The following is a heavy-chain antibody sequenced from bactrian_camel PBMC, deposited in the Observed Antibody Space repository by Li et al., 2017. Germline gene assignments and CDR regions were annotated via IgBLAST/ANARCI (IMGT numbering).Heavy chain of an antibody. CDR1: GLTLSTNS. Sequence: HVQLVESGGDLVQPGGSLRLSCAASGLTLSTNSMGWIRQAPGKEREGVAATFTGGGSTHVADSVKGRFTISRDNTKNSMDLRMNELELEDTATYYCGRGFSKGFGPNCQYNFSGRGTQVTVS. CDR2: TFTGGGST. V-gene: IGHV3S1*01. D-gene: IGHD1*01. CDR3: GRGFSKGFGPNCQYNF. J-gene: IGHJ4*01.